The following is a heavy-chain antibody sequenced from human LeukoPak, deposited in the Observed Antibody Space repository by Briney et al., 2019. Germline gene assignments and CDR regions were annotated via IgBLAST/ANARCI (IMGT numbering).Heavy chain of an antibody. V-gene: IGHV1-2*02. CDR1: GYTFTGYY. CDR3: ARVDTNTYTTVDY. D-gene: IGHD5-18*01. CDR2: INPNSGGT. Sequence: GASVKVSCKASGYTFTGYYMHWVRQAAGQGREWMGWINPNSGGTNYAQKFQGRVTMTRDTSISTAYMGVSRLRSDDTAVYYCARVDTNTYTTVDYWGQGTLVTVSS. J-gene: IGHJ4*02.